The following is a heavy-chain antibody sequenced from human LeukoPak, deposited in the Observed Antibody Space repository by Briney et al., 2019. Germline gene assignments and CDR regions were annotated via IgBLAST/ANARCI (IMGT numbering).Heavy chain of an antibody. V-gene: IGHV3-73*01. CDR1: GFIFSGSA. D-gene: IGHD1-1*01. CDR2: VGSKSNNYAT. Sequence: PGGSLSLSCVASGFIFSGSAIHWVRQASGEGLQWVGRVGSKSNNYATAYDASVKGRFTISRDDSRNTAYLQINSLRAEDTAVYYCARDPTLVGVHTHWGQGTLVTVSS. CDR3: ARDPTLVGVHTH. J-gene: IGHJ4*02.